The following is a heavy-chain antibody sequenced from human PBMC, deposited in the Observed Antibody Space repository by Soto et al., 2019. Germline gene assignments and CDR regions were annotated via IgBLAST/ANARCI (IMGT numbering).Heavy chain of an antibody. CDR1: GGSISSYY. CDR2: IYYSGST. D-gene: IGHD3-10*01. V-gene: IGHV4-59*01. J-gene: IGHJ4*02. Sequence: SSETLSLTCTVSGGSISSYYWSWIRQPPGKGLEWIGYIYYSGSTNYNPSLKSRVTISVDTSKNQFSLKLSSVTAADTAVYYCARVQTGYYYGSGSYWAFDYWGQGTLVTVSS. CDR3: ARVQTGYYYGSGSYWAFDY.